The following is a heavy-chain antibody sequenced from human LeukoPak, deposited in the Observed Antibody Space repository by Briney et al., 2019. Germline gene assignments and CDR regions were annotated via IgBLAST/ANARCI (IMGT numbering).Heavy chain of an antibody. CDR2: INPNSGGT. Sequence: ASVKLSCKASGYTFTGYYMRWVRQAPGQGLEWMGWINPNSGGTNDGQKFQGRVTMTRETSISTAYMELSRLRSDDTAVYYCARDHSMVRGVTDYWGQGTLVTVSS. CDR3: ARDHSMVRGVTDY. J-gene: IGHJ4*02. V-gene: IGHV1-2*02. CDR1: GYTFTGYY. D-gene: IGHD3-10*01.